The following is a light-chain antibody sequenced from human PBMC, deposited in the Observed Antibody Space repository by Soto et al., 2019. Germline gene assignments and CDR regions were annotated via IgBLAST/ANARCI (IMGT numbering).Light chain of an antibody. V-gene: IGLV2-14*03. CDR1: SSDVGGYNY. J-gene: IGLJ3*02. CDR2: GNR. CDR3: QAYDYSLTASV. Sequence: QSVLTQPASVSGSPGQSITISCTGTSSDVGGYNYVSWYQHHPVKAPKLVIFGNRNRPSGVPERFSGSKSGTSASLAITGLQAEDEADYYCQAYDYSLTASVFGGGTKLTVL.